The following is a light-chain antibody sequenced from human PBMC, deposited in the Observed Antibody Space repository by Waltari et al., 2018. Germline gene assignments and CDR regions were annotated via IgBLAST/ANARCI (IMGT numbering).Light chain of an antibody. V-gene: IGKV3-15*01. CDR1: QSVSSK. J-gene: IGKJ2*01. CDR3: QHYNNGGKA. Sequence: EIVMTQSPATLSVSPGERATLSCRASQSVSSKLAWYQQKPGQAPRLLIYHASTRATGIPARFSGRGSGTEFTLTISSLQSGDFAVYYCQHYNNGGKAFGQGTKLEIK. CDR2: HAS.